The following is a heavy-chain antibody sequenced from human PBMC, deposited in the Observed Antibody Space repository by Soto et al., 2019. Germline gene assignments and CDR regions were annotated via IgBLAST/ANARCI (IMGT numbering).Heavy chain of an antibody. Sequence: QVQLVQSGAEEKKPGASVKVSCKASGYTFTSYAMHWVRQAPGQRLEWMGWINAGNGNTKYSQKFQGRVTITRDTSASTDELEVRSLMCEDRVLHCCASGGRFWSGYLGYWGQGTLVTVSS. CDR1: GYTFTSYA. J-gene: IGHJ4*02. CDR3: ASGGRFWSGYLGY. D-gene: IGHD3-3*01. CDR2: INAGNGNT. V-gene: IGHV1-3*05.